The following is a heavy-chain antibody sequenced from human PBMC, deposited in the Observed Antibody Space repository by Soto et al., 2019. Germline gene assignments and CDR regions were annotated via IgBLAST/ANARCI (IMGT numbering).Heavy chain of an antibody. D-gene: IGHD2-15*01. CDR2: IKSDGSST. Sequence: GGSLRLSCAASGFTFSSNWMHWVRQAPGKGLVWVSGIKSDGSSTRYADSVKGRFTISRDNAKNTLYLQMNSLRAEDTAVYYCARAPTQYGMDVWGQGTTVTVSS. J-gene: IGHJ6*02. CDR3: ARAPTQYGMDV. V-gene: IGHV3-74*01. CDR1: GFTFSSNW.